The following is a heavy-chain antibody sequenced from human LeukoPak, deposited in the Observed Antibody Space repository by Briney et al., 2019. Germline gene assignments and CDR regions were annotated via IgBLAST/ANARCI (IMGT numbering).Heavy chain of an antibody. Sequence: PGGSLRLSCAASGFIFSSYAMNWVRQAPGKGLEWVSVISGRGGSTYYADSVKGRFTISRDNSKNTLYLQMNGLGAEDTAVYYCAKDPGYCSGGSCYPGLDYWGQGTLVTVSS. CDR3: AKDPGYCSGGSCYPGLDY. J-gene: IGHJ4*02. CDR1: GFIFSSYA. CDR2: ISGRGGST. V-gene: IGHV3-23*01. D-gene: IGHD2-15*01.